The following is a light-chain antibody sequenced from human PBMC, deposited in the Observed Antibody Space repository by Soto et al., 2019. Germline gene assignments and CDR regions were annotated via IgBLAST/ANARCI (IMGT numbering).Light chain of an antibody. J-gene: IGLJ2*01. CDR2: DVS. Sequence: QSALTQPASVSGSPGQSITISCTGTSSDVGGSNYVSWYQQHPGKAPKLMIYDVSNRPSGVSNRFSGSKSGNTASLTISGLQAEDAADYYCSSYTSSSMVFGGGTKVTVL. V-gene: IGLV2-14*01. CDR3: SSYTSSSMV. CDR1: SSDVGGSNY.